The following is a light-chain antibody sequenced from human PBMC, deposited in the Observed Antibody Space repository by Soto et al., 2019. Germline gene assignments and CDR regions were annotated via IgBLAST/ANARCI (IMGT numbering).Light chain of an antibody. Sequence: EIVVTQSPGTLSLSPGERATLSCRASQSVSNNYLAWYQRKPGQAPRLLIYGASSRATGIPPRFSGSESGTDFTLTISRLEPEDFAVYYCQQYDNSPWTFGQGTKVAI. CDR1: QSVSNNY. J-gene: IGKJ1*01. CDR2: GAS. CDR3: QQYDNSPWT. V-gene: IGKV3-20*01.